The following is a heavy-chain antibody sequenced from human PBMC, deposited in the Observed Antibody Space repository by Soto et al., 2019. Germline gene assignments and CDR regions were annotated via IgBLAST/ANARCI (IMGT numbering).Heavy chain of an antibody. CDR1: GGSISSSSYY. V-gene: IGHV4-39*01. J-gene: IGHJ4*02. D-gene: IGHD4-17*01. CDR3: ARHLRSANYGDYDGYFDY. Sequence: SGTLSLTCTVSGGSISSSSYYWGWIRQPPGKGLEWIGSIYYSGSTYYNPSLKSRVTISVDTSKNQFSLKLSSVTAADTAVYYCARHLRSANYGDYDGYFDYWGQGTLVTVSS. CDR2: IYYSGST.